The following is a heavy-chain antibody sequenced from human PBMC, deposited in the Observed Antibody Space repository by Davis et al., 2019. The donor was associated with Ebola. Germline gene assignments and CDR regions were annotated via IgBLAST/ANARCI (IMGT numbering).Heavy chain of an antibody. CDR3: ARDGGSVKPVAGTTSGGYYYGMDV. Sequence: GGSLRLSCAASGFTFSSYAMSWVRQAPGKGLEWVSALSGSGGSTYYADSVKGRFTISRDNSKNALYLQMNSLRAEDTAVYYCARDGGSVKPVAGTTSGGYYYGMDVWGKGTTVTVSS. CDR2: LSGSGGST. CDR1: GFTFSSYA. D-gene: IGHD6-19*01. J-gene: IGHJ6*04. V-gene: IGHV3-23*01.